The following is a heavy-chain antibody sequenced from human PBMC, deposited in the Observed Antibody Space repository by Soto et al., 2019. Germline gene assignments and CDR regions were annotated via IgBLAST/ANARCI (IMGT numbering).Heavy chain of an antibody. CDR1: GFALSVYA. D-gene: IGHD3-22*01. CDR3: ARGEPGGYYDS. V-gene: IGHV3-30-3*01. J-gene: IGHJ4*02. CDR2: ISYDGTIK. Sequence: QVQLVESGGGVVQPGRSLRLSCEASGFALSVYAMHWVRQAPGKGLEWVAVISYDGTIKHYMDSVQGRFTISRDNSKNMLILQMNTLRPEDTSVIYCARGEPGGYYDSWGLGTLVTVSS.